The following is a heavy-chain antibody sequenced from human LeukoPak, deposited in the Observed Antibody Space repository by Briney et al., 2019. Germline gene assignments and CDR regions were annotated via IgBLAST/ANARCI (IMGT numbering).Heavy chain of an antibody. CDR3: ARGGGYDIFFDY. V-gene: IGHV4-30-4*01. D-gene: IGHD3-9*01. J-gene: IGHJ4*02. Sequence: PSETLSLTCTVSGGSISSGDYYWSWIRQPPGKGLEWIGYIYYSGSTYYNPSLKSRVTMSVDTSKNQFSLKLSSVTAADTAVYYCARGGGYDIFFDYWGQGTLVTVSS. CDR2: IYYSGST. CDR1: GGSISSGDYY.